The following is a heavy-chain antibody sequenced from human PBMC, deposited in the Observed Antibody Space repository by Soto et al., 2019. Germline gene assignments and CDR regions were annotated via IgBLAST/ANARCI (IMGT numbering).Heavy chain of an antibody. V-gene: IGHV3-33*01. Sequence: QVQLVESGGGVVQPGRSLRLSCAASGFTFSSYGMHWVRQAPGKGLEWVAVIWYDGSNKYYADSVKGRFTISRDNYKNTLYLQMNSLRAEDTAVYYCARDRGPETGIDYWGQGTLVTVSS. CDR2: IWYDGSNK. D-gene: IGHD1-1*01. CDR1: GFTFSSYG. CDR3: ARDRGPETGIDY. J-gene: IGHJ4*02.